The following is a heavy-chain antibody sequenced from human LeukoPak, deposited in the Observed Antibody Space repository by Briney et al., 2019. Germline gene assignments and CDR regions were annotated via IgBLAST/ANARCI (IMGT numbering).Heavy chain of an antibody. Sequence: GGSLRLSCAASGFTFSNYYMSWIRQAPGKGLEWVSYISSSGSTIYYADSVKGRFTIPRDNAKNSLSLQMNSLRAEDTAVYYCPRSCNKRYKHEKNWFDPWGQGTLVTVSS. CDR2: ISSSGSTI. CDR3: PRSCNKRYKHEKNWFDP. D-gene: IGHD1-1*01. CDR1: GFTFSNYY. J-gene: IGHJ5*02. V-gene: IGHV3-11*01.